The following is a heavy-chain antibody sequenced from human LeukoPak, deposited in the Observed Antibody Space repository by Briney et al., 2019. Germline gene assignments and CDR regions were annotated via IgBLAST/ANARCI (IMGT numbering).Heavy chain of an antibody. CDR3: AKLRTSHWLTQTYYFDY. Sequence: GGSLRLSCAGSGYTFSNYAMSWVRQAPGKGLEWVSAISGSGGSTYYADSVKGRFTISRDNSRTTLYLQMNSLRAEDTAVYYCAKLRTSHWLTQTYYFDYSGQGTLVTVSS. CDR2: ISGSGGST. V-gene: IGHV3-23*01. D-gene: IGHD6-19*01. J-gene: IGHJ4*02. CDR1: GYTFSNYA.